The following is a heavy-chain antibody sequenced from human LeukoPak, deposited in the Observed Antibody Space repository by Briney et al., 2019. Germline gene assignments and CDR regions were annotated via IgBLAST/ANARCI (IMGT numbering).Heavy chain of an antibody. V-gene: IGHV3-73*01. D-gene: IGHD3-10*01. CDR3: TRHYTAGELLYRDY. CDR2: IRSKANSYAT. CDR1: GFTFSGSA. J-gene: IGHJ4*02. Sequence: GGSLRLSCAASGFTFSGSAMHWVRQASGKGLEWVGRIRSKANSYATAYAASVKGRFTISRDDSKNTAYLQMNSLKTEDTAVYYCTRHYTAGELLYRDYWGQGTLVTVSS.